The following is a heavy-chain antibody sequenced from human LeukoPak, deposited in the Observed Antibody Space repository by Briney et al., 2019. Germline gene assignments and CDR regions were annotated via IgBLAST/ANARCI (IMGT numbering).Heavy chain of an antibody. V-gene: IGHV3-30*04. Sequence: GGSLRLSCAASEFTFSSYSMHWIRQAPGKGLEWVAVISYDGSNKYYADSVKGRFTISRDNSKNTLYLQMNSLRAEDTAVYYCARVAVASYYFDYWGQGTLVTVSS. CDR3: ARVAVASYYFDY. CDR2: ISYDGSNK. J-gene: IGHJ4*02. D-gene: IGHD6-19*01. CDR1: EFTFSSYS.